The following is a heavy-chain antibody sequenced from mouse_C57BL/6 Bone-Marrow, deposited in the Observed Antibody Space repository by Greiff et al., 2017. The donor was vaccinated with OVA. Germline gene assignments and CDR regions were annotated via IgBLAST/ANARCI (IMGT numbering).Heavy chain of an antibody. Sequence: QVQLQQSGAELARPGASVKLSCKASGYTFTSYGISWVKQRTGQGLEWIGEIYPRSGNTYHNEKFKGKATLTADKSSSTAYMELRSLTSEDSAVYFCANYNAMDYWGQGTSVTVSS. V-gene: IGHV1-81*01. CDR2: IYPRSGNT. CDR1: GYTFTSYG. CDR3: ANYNAMDY. J-gene: IGHJ4*01. D-gene: IGHD2-12*01.